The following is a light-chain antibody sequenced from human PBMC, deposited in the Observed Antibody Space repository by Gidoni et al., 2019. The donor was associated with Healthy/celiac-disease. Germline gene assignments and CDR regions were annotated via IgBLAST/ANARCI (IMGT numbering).Light chain of an antibody. V-gene: IGKV1-39*01. CDR2: AAS. CDR3: QQSYSNPYT. J-gene: IGKJ2*01. CDR1: QGISSY. Sequence: DIHMTQSPSSLSASVGDRVTITCRASQGISSYLNWYQQKPGKAPKLLIYAASSLQSGVPSRFSGSGSGTDFTLTISSLQPEDFATYYCQQSYSNPYTFGQGTKVEIK.